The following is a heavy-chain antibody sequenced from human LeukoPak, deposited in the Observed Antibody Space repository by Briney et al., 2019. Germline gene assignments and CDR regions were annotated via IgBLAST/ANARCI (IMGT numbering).Heavy chain of an antibody. V-gene: IGHV3-21*01. CDR3: ARDRRLFPQEPYYYYGMDV. Sequence: AGGSLRLSCAASGFTFSSYSMNWVRQAPGKGLEWVSSISSSSSYIYYADSVKGRFTISRDNAKNSLYLQMNSLRAEDTAMYYCARDRRLFPQEPYYYYGMDVWGQGTTVTVSS. CDR2: ISSSSSYI. J-gene: IGHJ6*02. D-gene: IGHD3-16*01. CDR1: GFTFSSYS.